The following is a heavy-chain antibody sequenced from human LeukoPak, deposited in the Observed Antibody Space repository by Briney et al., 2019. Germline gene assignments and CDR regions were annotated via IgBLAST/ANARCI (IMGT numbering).Heavy chain of an antibody. CDR1: GGSISSGDYY. CDR3: AREPAYCSSTSCPRGGFDP. D-gene: IGHD2-2*01. Sequence: SETLSLTCTVSGGSISSGDYYWSWIRQPPGKGLEWIGYIYYSGSTYYNPSLKSRVTISVDTSKNQFSLKLSSVTAADTAVYYCAREPAYCSSTSCPRGGFDPWGQGTLATVSS. J-gene: IGHJ5*02. V-gene: IGHV4-30-4*01. CDR2: IYYSGST.